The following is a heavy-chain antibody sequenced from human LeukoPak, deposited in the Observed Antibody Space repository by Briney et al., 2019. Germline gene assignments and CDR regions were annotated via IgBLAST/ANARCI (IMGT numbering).Heavy chain of an antibody. Sequence: ASVNVSFMVSGHTLIELPMYWLRQAPGEGLDWMGGFDPENDERIYAQKFRGRVTMTEDTSTNTAYMKLSSLRSDDTAVYYCATEVTSIVPDYWGQGTLVTVSS. CDR1: GHTLIELP. J-gene: IGHJ4*02. CDR2: FDPENDER. V-gene: IGHV1-24*01. D-gene: IGHD2-21*02. CDR3: ATEVTSIVPDY.